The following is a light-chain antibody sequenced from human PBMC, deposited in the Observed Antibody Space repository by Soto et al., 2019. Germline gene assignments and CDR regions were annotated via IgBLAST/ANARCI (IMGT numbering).Light chain of an antibody. J-gene: IGKJ1*01. Sequence: EFVLTQSPGTLSLSPGARATLSCRASQSIANDYLTWYQQKPGQAPRVLIYDASTRATGIPDRFSGSGSGTDFTLTISRLEPEDFAVYYCQQYGSSPWTFGQGTKVDIK. CDR1: QSIANDY. CDR3: QQYGSSPWT. V-gene: IGKV3-20*01. CDR2: DAS.